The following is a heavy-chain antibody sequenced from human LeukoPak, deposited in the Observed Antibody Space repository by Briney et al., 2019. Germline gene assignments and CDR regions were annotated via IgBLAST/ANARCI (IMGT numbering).Heavy chain of an antibody. J-gene: IGHJ5*02. Sequence: GASVKVSCKASGGTFSSYAISWVRQAPGQGLEWMGGIIPIFGTANYAQKFQGRVTITADKSTSTAYMELSSLRSEDTAVYYCARDMSGYDFWSGHDWFDPWGQGTLVTVSS. V-gene: IGHV1-69*06. D-gene: IGHD3-3*01. CDR3: ARDMSGYDFWSGHDWFDP. CDR1: GGTFSSYA. CDR2: IIPIFGTA.